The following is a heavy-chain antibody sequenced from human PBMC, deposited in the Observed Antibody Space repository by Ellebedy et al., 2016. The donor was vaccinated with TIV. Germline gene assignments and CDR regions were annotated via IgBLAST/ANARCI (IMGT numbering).Heavy chain of an antibody. CDR3: AREHLPFSGYGYGGY. D-gene: IGHD5-12*01. CDR2: ISYDGSNK. J-gene: IGHJ4*02. CDR1: GFTFSSYA. Sequence: GGSLRLXXAASGFTFSSYAMHWVRQAPGKGLEWVAVISYDGSNKYYADSVKGRFTISRDNSKNTLYLQMNSLRAEDTAVYYCAREHLPFSGYGYGGYWGQGTLVTVSS. V-gene: IGHV3-30-3*01.